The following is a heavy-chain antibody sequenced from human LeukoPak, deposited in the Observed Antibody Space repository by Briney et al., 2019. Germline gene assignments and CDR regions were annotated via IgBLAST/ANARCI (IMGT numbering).Heavy chain of an antibody. D-gene: IGHD3-3*01. CDR3: ARDGYDFWSGYYPHPNINWFDP. CDR2: INPNSGGT. Sequence: ASVKVSCKASGYTFTGYYMHWVRQAPGQGLEWMGWINPNSGGTNYAQKFQGRVTMTRVTSISTAYMELSRLRSDDTAVYYCARDGYDFWSGYYPHPNINWFDPWGQGTLVTVSS. J-gene: IGHJ5*02. CDR1: GYTFTGYY. V-gene: IGHV1-2*02.